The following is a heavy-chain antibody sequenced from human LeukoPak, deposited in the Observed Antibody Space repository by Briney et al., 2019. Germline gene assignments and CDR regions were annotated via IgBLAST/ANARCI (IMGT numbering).Heavy chain of an antibody. V-gene: IGHV3-30*04. CDR2: MSYDGNFT. CDR1: GFTFKRYA. CDR3: ARGRSVYGSGSYSDY. Sequence: RSLRLSCAASGFTFKRYATHWVRQAPGMGLEWVTIMSYDGNFTYYSDSVKGRFTISRDNSNDTLYLQMNSLRADDTAIYYCARGRSVYGSGSYSDYWEPGNPGHRLI. D-gene: IGHD3-10*01. J-gene: IGHJ4*02.